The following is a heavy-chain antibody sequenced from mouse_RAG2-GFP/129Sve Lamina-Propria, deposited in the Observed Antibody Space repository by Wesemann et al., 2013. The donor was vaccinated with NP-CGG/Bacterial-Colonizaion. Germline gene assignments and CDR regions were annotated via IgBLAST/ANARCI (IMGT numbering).Heavy chain of an antibody. D-gene: IGHD2-4*01. CDR3: AQIYYDYDGAY. CDR1: GYSITSGYY. CDR2: ISYDGSN. J-gene: IGHJ3*01. V-gene: IGHV3-6*01. Sequence: DVQLQESGPGLVKPSQSLSLTCSVTGYSITSGYYWNWIRQFPGNKLEWMGYISYDGSNNYNPSLKNRISITRDTSKNQFFLKLNSVTTEDTATYYCAQIYYDYDGAYWGQGTLVTVSA.